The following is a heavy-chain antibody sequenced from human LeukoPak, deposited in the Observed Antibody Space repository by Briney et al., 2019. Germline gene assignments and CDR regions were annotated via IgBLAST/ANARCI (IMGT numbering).Heavy chain of an antibody. Sequence: GGSLRLSCITSGFTFNNYVMTWVRQAPGKGLEWVSSASGSGATTYYADSVRDRSTISRDKSRSVVYLQMNSLRAEDTALYYCAKARGATREGFDYWGQGTLITVSS. J-gene: IGHJ4*02. CDR2: ASGSGATT. V-gene: IGHV3-23*01. CDR3: AKARGATREGFDY. D-gene: IGHD1-1*01. CDR1: GFTFNNYV.